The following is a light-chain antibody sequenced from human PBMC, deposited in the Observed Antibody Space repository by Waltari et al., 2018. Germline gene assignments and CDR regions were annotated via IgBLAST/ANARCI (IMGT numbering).Light chain of an antibody. J-gene: IGKJ2*01. CDR1: QSVSSY. Sequence: EIVLTQSPATLSLSPGERATLSCRASQSVSSYLAWYQQKPGQAPRLRIYDASNRATDTPARFSGSGSGTDFTLTISSLEPEDFAVYSCQQRSNWPPTFGQGTKLEIK. V-gene: IGKV3-11*01. CDR2: DAS. CDR3: QQRSNWPPT.